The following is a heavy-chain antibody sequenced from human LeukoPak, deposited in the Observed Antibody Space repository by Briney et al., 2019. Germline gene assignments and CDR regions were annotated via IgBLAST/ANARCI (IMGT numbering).Heavy chain of an antibody. CDR3: ARAWSGTQYYFDY. D-gene: IGHD3-3*01. V-gene: IGHV3-66*01. CDR2: IYSGGST. Sequence: PGGSLRLSCAASGFTVSSNYMSWVRQAPGKGLEWVSIIYSGGSTYYADSVKGRFTISRDNSKNTLYLQMNSLRAEDTAVYYCARAWSGTQYYFDYWGQGTPVTVSS. CDR1: GFTVSSNY. J-gene: IGHJ4*02.